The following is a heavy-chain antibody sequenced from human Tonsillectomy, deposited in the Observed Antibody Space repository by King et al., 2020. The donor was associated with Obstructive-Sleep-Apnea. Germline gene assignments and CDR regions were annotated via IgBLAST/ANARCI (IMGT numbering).Heavy chain of an antibody. CDR1: GFTFSTYS. CDR2: ISSSSSTT. V-gene: IGHV3-48*04. D-gene: IGHD3-3*01. J-gene: IGHJ6*02. Sequence: VQLVESGGGLVQPGGSLRLSCVASGFTFSTYSMNWVRQAPGKGLEWISHISSSSSTTYYADFVKGRFTISRDNAKNSLYLQMNSLRAEDTAVYYCVNNYDFWSGYYPYGMDVWGQGTTVTVSS. CDR3: VNNYDFWSGYYPYGMDV.